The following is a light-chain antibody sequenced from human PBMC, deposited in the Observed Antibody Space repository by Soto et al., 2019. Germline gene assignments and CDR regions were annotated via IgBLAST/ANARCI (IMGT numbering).Light chain of an antibody. CDR2: SAS. CDR3: QHYNSYSEP. V-gene: IGKV2-28*01. J-gene: IGKJ1*01. Sequence: DILMTQSPLSLPVTPGEPASISWMSMHILLHSNGYNYLDWYLQKPGKAPKYLIQSASSLQSGVPSRFSGSGSGTEFTLTISSLQPDDFATYYCQHYNSYSEPSGQGTKVDIK. CDR1: HILLHSNGYNY.